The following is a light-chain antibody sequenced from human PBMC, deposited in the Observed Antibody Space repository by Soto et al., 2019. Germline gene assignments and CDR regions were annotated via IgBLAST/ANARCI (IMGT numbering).Light chain of an antibody. V-gene: IGKV1-39*01. Sequence: DIQLTQYPSSLSASVGDTVTITCRASQTISTYLLWYHQKPGMAPNLLIYNASTLHSGVPSKFSGSGSGTNFTLTISVLQTEDFANYHCQHTYSDIYFGGGTKVE. J-gene: IGKJ4*01. CDR2: NAS. CDR1: QTISTY. CDR3: QHTYSDIY.